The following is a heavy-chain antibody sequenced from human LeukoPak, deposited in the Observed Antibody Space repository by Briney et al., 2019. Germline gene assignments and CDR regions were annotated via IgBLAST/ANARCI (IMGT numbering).Heavy chain of an antibody. CDR2: IYYSGST. J-gene: IGHJ4*02. CDR3: ARESSGTYDY. CDR1: GGSISSSSNYY. Sequence: PSETLSLTCSVSGGSISSSSNYYWGWIRQPPGKGLEWIGSIYYSGSTYYNTSLKSRVTISVDTSKNQFSLKLSSVTAADTAVYYCARESSGTYDYWGQGTLVTVSS. D-gene: IGHD3-10*01. V-gene: IGHV4-39*07.